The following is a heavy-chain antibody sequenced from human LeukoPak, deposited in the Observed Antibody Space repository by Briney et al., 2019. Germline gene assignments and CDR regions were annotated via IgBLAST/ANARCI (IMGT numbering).Heavy chain of an antibody. CDR2: IYHGGTT. CDR1: GGSISSSSYS. D-gene: IGHD2-21*02. Sequence: SETLSLTCTVSGGSISSSSYSWGWIRQPPGKGLEWIGNIYHGGTTSYNPSLKSRVTISVDTSKNQFSLKLSSVTAADTAAYYCARRDSLKRFFDIWGQGTMVTVSS. CDR3: ARRDSLKRFFDI. V-gene: IGHV4-39*01. J-gene: IGHJ3*02.